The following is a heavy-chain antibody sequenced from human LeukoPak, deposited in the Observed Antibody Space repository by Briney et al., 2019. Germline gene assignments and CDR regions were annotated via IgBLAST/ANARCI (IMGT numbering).Heavy chain of an antibody. CDR3: ARGCWYGPPFDY. Sequence: QTGGSLRLSCAASGFTFSSYGMHWVRQAPGKGLEWVAVIWYDGSNKYYADSVKGRFTISRDNSKNTLYLQMNSLRAEDTAVYYCARGCWYGPPFDYWGQGTLVTVSS. J-gene: IGHJ4*02. CDR1: GFTFSSYG. V-gene: IGHV3-33*01. D-gene: IGHD2-15*01. CDR2: IWYDGSNK.